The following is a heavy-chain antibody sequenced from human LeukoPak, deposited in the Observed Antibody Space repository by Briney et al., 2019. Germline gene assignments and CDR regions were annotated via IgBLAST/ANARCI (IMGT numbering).Heavy chain of an antibody. J-gene: IGHJ4*02. D-gene: IGHD3-22*01. CDR3: ARDGPDYYDSSGYYFPNHY. V-gene: IGHV1-18*01. CDR2: ISAYNGNT. CDR1: GYTFTSYG. Sequence: ASVKVSCKASGYTFTSYGISWVRQAPGQGLEWMGWISAYNGNTNYAQKLQGRVTMTTDTSTSTAYMELRSLRSDDTAVYYCARDGPDYYDSSGYYFPNHYWGQGTLVTVSS.